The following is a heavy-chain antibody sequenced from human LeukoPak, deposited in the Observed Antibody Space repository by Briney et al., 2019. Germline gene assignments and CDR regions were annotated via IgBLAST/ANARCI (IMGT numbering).Heavy chain of an antibody. CDR1: GFTFGDYA. V-gene: IGHV3-49*04. D-gene: IGHD1-26*01. CDR3: ATTVRAVGATRDPDY. Sequence: GGSLRLSCTASGFTFGDYAMSWVRQAPGKGLEWVGFIRSKAYGGTTEYAASVKGRFTISRDDSKSIAYLQMNSLKTEDTAVYYCATTVRAVGATRDPDYWGQGTLVTVSS. CDR2: IRSKAYGGTT. J-gene: IGHJ4*02.